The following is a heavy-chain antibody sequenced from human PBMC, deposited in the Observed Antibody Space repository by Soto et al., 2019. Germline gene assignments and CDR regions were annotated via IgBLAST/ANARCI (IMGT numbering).Heavy chain of an antibody. CDR1: GHTLTELS. J-gene: IGHJ4*02. D-gene: IGHD1-1*01. CDR3: AAGGTRWLHSPFDY. Sequence: QVQLLQSGAEVKKPGASVKVSCKVSGHTLTELSMHWVRQAPGRGLEWMGGFDPEDGETIFAQKFQGRVTMTEDTSTDSTCMELTSLRSEDTAVYYCAAGGTRWLHSPFDYWGQGTLVTISS. CDR2: FDPEDGET. V-gene: IGHV1-24*01.